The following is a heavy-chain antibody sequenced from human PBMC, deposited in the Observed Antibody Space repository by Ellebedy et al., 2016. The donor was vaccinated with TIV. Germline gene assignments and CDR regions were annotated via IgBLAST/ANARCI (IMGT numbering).Heavy chain of an antibody. V-gene: IGHV3-9*01. CDR3: VRIPWSSDFTLDL. CDR2: ISWSGGDL. Sequence: SLKISCSASGFTFDDYGMHWVRQVPGKGLEWVAGISWSGGDLAYADSVKGRFIISRDNAKSTLYLQMSGLRAEDSGLYYCVRIPWSSDFTLDLWGQGTMVSVSS. J-gene: IGHJ3*01. CDR1: GFTFDDYG. D-gene: IGHD3/OR15-3a*01.